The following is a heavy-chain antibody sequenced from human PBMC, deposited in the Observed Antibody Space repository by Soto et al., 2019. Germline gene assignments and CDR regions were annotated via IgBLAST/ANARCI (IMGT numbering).Heavy chain of an antibody. J-gene: IGHJ4*02. CDR1: GFTFSSYT. CDR3: AGGGDIVTTTRYFDY. V-gene: IGHV3-33*01. D-gene: IGHD2-15*01. Sequence: LRLSCAASGFTFSSYTMHWVRQAPGKGLEWVALIWSDGSYKDYLESVKCRFTISRENSKNTLYLEMNSLRAEDTALYYCAGGGDIVTTTRYFDYWGQGNLVTVSS. CDR2: IWSDGSYK.